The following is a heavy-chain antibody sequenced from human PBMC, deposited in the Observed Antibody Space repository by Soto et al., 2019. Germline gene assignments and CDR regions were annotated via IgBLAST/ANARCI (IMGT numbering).Heavy chain of an antibody. V-gene: IGHV3-23*01. CDR3: AKGKSTGDIDWFDP. CDR1: GFTLQNYA. D-gene: IGHD3-10*01. J-gene: IGHJ5*02. CDR2: LIGGHYGT. Sequence: VGSLRLSCTASGFTLQNYAMAWVRQAPGKGLEWVSTLIGGHYGTAYSYSVKGRFTVSRNNSKNCLYLQMNSLGVEDTAMYFCAKGKSTGDIDWFDPWGQGSLVTVS.